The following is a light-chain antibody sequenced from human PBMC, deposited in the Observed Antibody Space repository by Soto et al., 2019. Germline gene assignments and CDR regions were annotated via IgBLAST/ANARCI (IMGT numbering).Light chain of an antibody. CDR3: SSYAGRNNPVV. CDR1: SRDVGAYNS. Sequence: QSALTQPPSASGSPGQSVTISCTGTSRDVGAYNSVSWYQQHPGKAPKLMIYGVSTRPSGVPDRFSGSKSGNTASLTVSGLQAEDEADYYCSSYAGRNNPVVFGGGTKLTV. V-gene: IGLV2-8*01. J-gene: IGLJ2*01. CDR2: GVS.